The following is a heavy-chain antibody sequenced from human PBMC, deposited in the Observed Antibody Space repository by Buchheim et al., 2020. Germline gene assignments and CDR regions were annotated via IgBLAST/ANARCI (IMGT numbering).Heavy chain of an antibody. CDR2: IIPILGIA. J-gene: IGHJ6*02. D-gene: IGHD3-10*01. V-gene: IGHV1-69*08. CDR3: ARDKLTMVQGVIIDGYYYYGMDV. CDR1: GGTFSSYT. Sequence: QVQLVQSGAEVKKPGSSVKVSCKASGGTFSSYTISWVRQAPGQGLEWMGRIIPILGIANYAQKFQGRVTNNADKSTSTAYMELSSLRSEDTAVYYCARDKLTMVQGVIIDGYYYYGMDVWGQGTT.